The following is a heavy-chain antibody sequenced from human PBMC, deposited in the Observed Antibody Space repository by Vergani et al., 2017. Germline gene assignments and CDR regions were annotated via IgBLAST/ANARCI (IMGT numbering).Heavy chain of an antibody. CDR2: ISYDGSNK. V-gene: IGHV3-30*01. CDR3: ARGYSYGPQEYYFDY. J-gene: IGHJ4*02. Sequence: QVQLVESGGGVVQPGRSLRLSCAASGFTFSSYAMHWVRQAPGKGLEWVAVISYDGSNKYYADSVKGRFTISRDNSKNTLYLKMNSLRAEDTAVYYCARGYSYGPQEYYFDYWGQGTLVTVSS. CDR1: GFTFSSYA. D-gene: IGHD5-18*01.